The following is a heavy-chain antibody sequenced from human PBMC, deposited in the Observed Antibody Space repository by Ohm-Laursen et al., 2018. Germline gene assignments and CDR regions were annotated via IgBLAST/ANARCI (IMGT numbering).Heavy chain of an antibody. D-gene: IGHD6-19*01. CDR3: ARDKASRLVLRY. CDR1: GYTFTSYG. Sequence: ASVKVSCKASGYTFTSYGISWVRQAPGQGLEWMAWINPKTGDTNYAQKFQGRVTMTRDTSISTAYMELSRLRSDDTAVYYCARDKASRLVLRYWGQGTLVTVSS. J-gene: IGHJ4*02. CDR2: INPKTGDT. V-gene: IGHV1-2*02.